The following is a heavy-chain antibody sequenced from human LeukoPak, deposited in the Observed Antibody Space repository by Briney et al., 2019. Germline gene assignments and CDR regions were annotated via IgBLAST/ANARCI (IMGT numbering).Heavy chain of an antibody. J-gene: IGHJ4*02. Sequence: ASVKVSCKASGGTFNSYAISWVRQAPGQGLEWMGGIIPIFGTANYAQKFQGRVTITADESTSTAYMELSSLRSEDTAVYYCARGLGYCSSTSCPFDYWGQGTLVTVSS. D-gene: IGHD2-2*01. CDR1: GGTFNSYA. V-gene: IGHV1-69*01. CDR2: IIPIFGTA. CDR3: ARGLGYCSSTSCPFDY.